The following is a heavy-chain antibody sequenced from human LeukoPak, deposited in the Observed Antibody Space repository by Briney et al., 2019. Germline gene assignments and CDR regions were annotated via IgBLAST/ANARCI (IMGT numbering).Heavy chain of an antibody. D-gene: IGHD6-13*01. CDR1: GYTFTSYG. J-gene: IGHJ4*02. Sequence: ASVKVSCKASGYTFTSYGISWVRQAPGQGLEWMGWISAYNGNTNYAQKLQGRVTVTTDTSTSTAYMELRSPRSDDTAVYYCARYAGTDDYWGQGTLVTVSS. CDR2: ISAYNGNT. CDR3: ARYAGTDDY. V-gene: IGHV1-18*01.